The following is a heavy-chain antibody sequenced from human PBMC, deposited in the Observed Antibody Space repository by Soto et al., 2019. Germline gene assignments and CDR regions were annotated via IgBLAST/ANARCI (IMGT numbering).Heavy chain of an antibody. CDR1: GGTFSSYT. J-gene: IGHJ4*02. Sequence: SVKVSCKASGGTFSSYTISWVRQAPGQGLEWMGRIIPILGIANYAQKFQGRVTITRDTSANTAYMELSGLRSEGTAVCYCARGGAGYYFDYWGQGTLVTVSS. CDR2: IIPILGIA. D-gene: IGHD2-15*01. CDR3: ARGGAGYYFDY. V-gene: IGHV1-69*02.